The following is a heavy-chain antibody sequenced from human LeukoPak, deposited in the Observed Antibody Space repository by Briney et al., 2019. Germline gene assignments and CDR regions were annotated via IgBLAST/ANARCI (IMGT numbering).Heavy chain of an antibody. D-gene: IGHD6-19*01. CDR1: GFTFSSYA. CDR2: ISYDGSNK. V-gene: IGHV3-30-3*01. CDR3: ARDQTDSSGWYVFDY. Sequence: GGSLRLSCAASGFTFSSYAMHWVRQAPGKGLEWVAVISYDGSNKYYAASVKGRFTISRDNSKNTLYLQMNSLRAEDTAVYYCARDQTDSSGWYVFDYWGQGTLVTVSS. J-gene: IGHJ4*02.